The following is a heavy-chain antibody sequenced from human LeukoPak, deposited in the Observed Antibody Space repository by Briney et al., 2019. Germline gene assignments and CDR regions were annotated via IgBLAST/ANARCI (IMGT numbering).Heavy chain of an antibody. V-gene: IGHV1-69*13. D-gene: IGHD3-16*02. CDR1: GGTFSSYA. CDR2: IIPIFGTA. CDR3: AGDIWGSYRFDY. Sequence: GASVKVSCKASGGTFSSYAISWVRQAPGQGLEWMGGIIPIFGTANYAQKFQGRVTITADESTSTAYMELSSLRSEDTAVYYCAGDIWGSYRFDYWGPGTLVTVSS. J-gene: IGHJ4*02.